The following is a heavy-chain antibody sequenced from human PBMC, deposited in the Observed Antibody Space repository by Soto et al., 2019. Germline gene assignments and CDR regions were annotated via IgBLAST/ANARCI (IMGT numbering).Heavy chain of an antibody. Sequence: ASVKVSCKVSGYTLTELSMHWVRQAPGKGLEWMGGFDPEDGETIYAQKFQGRVTMTRDTSTNTVYMELSSLRSEDTAVYYCARNYDYNWGSYPAYYMDVWGKGTTVTVSS. D-gene: IGHD3-16*01. CDR2: FDPEDGET. V-gene: IGHV1-24*01. J-gene: IGHJ6*03. CDR1: GYTLTELS. CDR3: ARNYDYNWGSYPAYYMDV.